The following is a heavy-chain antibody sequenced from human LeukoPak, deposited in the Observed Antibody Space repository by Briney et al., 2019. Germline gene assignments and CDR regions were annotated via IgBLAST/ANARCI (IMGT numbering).Heavy chain of an antibody. J-gene: IGHJ4*02. D-gene: IGHD3-10*01. CDR3: ARVGAYGSGSYYKNY. CDR1: LGSISSSAFY. CDR2: LYYSGNT. Sequence: PSETLSLTCTVSLGSISSSAFYWGWIRQPPGKGLEWIGSLYYSGNTYYNPSLKSRVTISVDTSKNQFSLNLTSVTAADTAVYYCARVGAYGSGSYYKNYWGQGTLVTVSS. V-gene: IGHV4-39*01.